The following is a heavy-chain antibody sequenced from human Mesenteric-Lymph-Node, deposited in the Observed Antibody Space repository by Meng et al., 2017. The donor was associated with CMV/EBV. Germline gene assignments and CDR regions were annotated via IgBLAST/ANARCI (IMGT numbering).Heavy chain of an antibody. CDR2: IYWDDEK. J-gene: IGHJ4*02. V-gene: IGHV2-5*02. Sequence: TFSGFSISTSGVGVGWIRQPPGKALEWLALIYWDDEKRYSPSLKSRLTITKDTSKNQVVLTMTNMDPVDTATYYCAHRGYGDYGLSYWGQGTLVTVSS. D-gene: IGHD4-17*01. CDR1: GFSISTSGVG. CDR3: AHRGYGDYGLSY.